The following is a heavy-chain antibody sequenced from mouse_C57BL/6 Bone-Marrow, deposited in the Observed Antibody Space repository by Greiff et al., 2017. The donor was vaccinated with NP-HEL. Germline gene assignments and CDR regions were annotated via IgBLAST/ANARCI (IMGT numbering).Heavy chain of an antibody. Sequence: VQLQQSGAELVRPGASVKLSCTASGFNITDDYMHWVKQRPEQGLEWIGWIDPENGDTEYASKFQGKATITADTSSNTAYLQLSSLTSEDTAVYYCTTHGSSPYWYFDVWGTGTTVTVSS. CDR2: IDPENGDT. V-gene: IGHV14-4*01. J-gene: IGHJ1*03. D-gene: IGHD1-1*01. CDR1: GFNITDDY. CDR3: TTHGSSPYWYFDV.